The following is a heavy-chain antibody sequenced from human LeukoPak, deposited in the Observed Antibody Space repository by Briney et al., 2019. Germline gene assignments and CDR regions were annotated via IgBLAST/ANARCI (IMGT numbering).Heavy chain of an antibody. CDR3: AKLQGDITMVRGVPNGFDY. J-gene: IGHJ4*01. V-gene: IGHV3-53*01. Sequence: GGSLRLSCAASGFTVSTNYMSWVRQAPGKGLEWVSIIYSGGNTYYADSVKGRFTISRDNSKNTLYLQMNSLRAEDTAVYYCAKLQGDITMVRGVPNGFDYWGQGNLVTVSS. CDR1: GFTVSTNY. D-gene: IGHD3-10*01. CDR2: IYSGGNT.